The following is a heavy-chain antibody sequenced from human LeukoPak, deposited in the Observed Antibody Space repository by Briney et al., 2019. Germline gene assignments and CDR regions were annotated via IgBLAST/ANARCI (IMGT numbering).Heavy chain of an antibody. Sequence: GASVKVSCKASGGTFSSYAICWVRQAPGQGLEWMGGIIPIFGTANYAQKFQGRVTITADESTSTAYMELSSLRSEDTAVYYCARGYYYDSSGYSLFGYWGQGTLVTVSS. CDR2: IIPIFGTA. J-gene: IGHJ4*02. V-gene: IGHV1-69*13. CDR1: GGTFSSYA. CDR3: ARGYYYDSSGYSLFGY. D-gene: IGHD3-22*01.